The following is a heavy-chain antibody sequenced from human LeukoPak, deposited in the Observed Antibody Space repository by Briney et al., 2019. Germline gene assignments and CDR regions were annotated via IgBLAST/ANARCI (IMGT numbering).Heavy chain of an antibody. V-gene: IGHV3-48*04. J-gene: IGHJ6*03. CDR2: ISSSGSII. CDR3: ARDDSSQTSYYYYYMDV. CDR1: GFTFSSYS. Sequence: PGGSLRLSCAASGFTFSSYSMNWVRQAPGKGLEWVSYISSSGSIIYYADSVKGRFTISKDNAKNSLYLQMNSLRAEDTAVYYCARDDSSQTSYYYYYMDVWGKGTTVTISS. D-gene: IGHD6-13*01.